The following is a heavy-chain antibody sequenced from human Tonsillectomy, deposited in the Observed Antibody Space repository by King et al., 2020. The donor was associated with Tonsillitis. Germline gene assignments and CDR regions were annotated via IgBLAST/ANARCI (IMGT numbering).Heavy chain of an antibody. D-gene: IGHD3-22*01. V-gene: IGHV3-7*01. J-gene: IGHJ3*02. CDR2: IKEDGSEK. CDR1: GFTFSSYW. CDR3: ARAGGGYYYDSSFAFDI. Sequence: QLVQSGGGLVQPGGSLRLSCAASGFTFSSYWMSWVRQAPGKGLEWVANIKEDGSEKYYVDSVKGRFTISRDNAKNSLYLQMNSLRAEDTAVYYCARAGGGYYYDSSFAFDIWGQGTMVTVSS.